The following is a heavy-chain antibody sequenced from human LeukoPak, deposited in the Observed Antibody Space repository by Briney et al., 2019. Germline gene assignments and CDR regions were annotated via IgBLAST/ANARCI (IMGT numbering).Heavy chain of an antibody. CDR1: GGSFSGYY. CDR3: ARGEYCSSTSCIFDP. V-gene: IGHV4-59*10. D-gene: IGHD2-2*01. Sequence: PSETLSLTCAVYGGSFSGYYWSWIRQSPGKGLEWIGRIYTSGSTNYNPSLKSRVTISVDKSKNQFSLKLSSVTAADTAVYYCARGEYCSSTSCIFDPWGQGTLVTVSS. CDR2: IYTSGST. J-gene: IGHJ5*02.